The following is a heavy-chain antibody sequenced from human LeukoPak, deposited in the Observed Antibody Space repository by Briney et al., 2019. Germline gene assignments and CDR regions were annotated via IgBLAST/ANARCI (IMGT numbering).Heavy chain of an antibody. Sequence: LELSCGKSGVTFSSYGRHWLRQETGKGLEWVAGIWYDGSNKYYADSVKGRFTISRDNSKNTLYLQMNSLRAEDTAVYYCARDTDYGDTYYFDYWGQGTLVTVSS. CDR2: IWYDGSNK. CDR3: ARDTDYGDTYYFDY. J-gene: IGHJ4*02. D-gene: IGHD4-17*01. V-gene: IGHV3-33*01. CDR1: GVTFSSYG.